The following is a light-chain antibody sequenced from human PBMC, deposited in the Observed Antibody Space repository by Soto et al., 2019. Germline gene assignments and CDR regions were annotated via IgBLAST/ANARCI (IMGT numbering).Light chain of an antibody. J-gene: IGKJ3*01. CDR3: QQLNTYPFT. CDR2: AAS. V-gene: IGKV1-9*01. Sequence: DIQLTQSPSFLSASVGDRVTITCRASQGICSSLAWYQQKSGKAPNFLIYAASTLQTGVPSRFSGSGSGTEFTLTISSLQPEDFATYYCQQLNTYPFTFGPGTKVDIK. CDR1: QGICSS.